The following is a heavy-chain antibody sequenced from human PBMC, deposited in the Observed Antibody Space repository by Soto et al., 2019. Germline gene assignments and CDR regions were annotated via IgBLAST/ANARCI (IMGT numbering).Heavy chain of an antibody. Sequence: PSETLSLTCAVYGGSFSGYFWSWIRQPPGKGLEWIGEINHSGSTNYNPSLKSRVTISVDTSKNQFSLKLSSVTAADTAVFYCARLMRDILTGYSSARDWFDPWGQGTLVTVSS. CDR1: GGSFSGYF. CDR3: ARLMRDILTGYSSARDWFDP. J-gene: IGHJ5*02. V-gene: IGHV4-34*01. D-gene: IGHD3-9*01. CDR2: INHSGST.